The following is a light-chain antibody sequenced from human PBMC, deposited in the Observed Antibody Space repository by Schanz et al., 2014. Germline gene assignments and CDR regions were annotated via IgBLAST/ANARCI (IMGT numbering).Light chain of an antibody. J-gene: IGLJ2*01. CDR1: SSDIGGYDY. CDR3: SAYSDSTSLV. V-gene: IGLV2-14*01. CDR2: DVS. Sequence: QSALTQPASVSGSPGQSITISCTGTSSDIGGYDYVSWYQQHPGKAPKVMIYDVSNRPSGVSNRFSASKSGNTASLTISGLQAEDEADYYCSAYSDSTSLVFGGGTKLTVL.